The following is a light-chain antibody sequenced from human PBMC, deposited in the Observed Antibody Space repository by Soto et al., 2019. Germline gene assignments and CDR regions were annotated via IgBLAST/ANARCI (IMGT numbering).Light chain of an antibody. CDR1: QSIRPW. J-gene: IGKJ4*01. Sequence: DIQMTQSPSTLSASVGDRVTITCRASQSIRPWLACNQQQPGKALRVLISKATNLKSGVPTTCSGSGSGTEFTLTISSLQPDDFATYYCQQYDSYPLTFGGGTKVEIK. CDR2: KAT. V-gene: IGKV1-5*03. CDR3: QQYDSYPLT.